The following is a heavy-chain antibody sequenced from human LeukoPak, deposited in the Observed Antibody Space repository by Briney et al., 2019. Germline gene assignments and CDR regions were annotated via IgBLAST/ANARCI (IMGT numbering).Heavy chain of an antibody. J-gene: IGHJ4*02. CDR1: GFTFSTYG. CDR3: AKEFNRGLPDY. V-gene: IGHV3-30*18. D-gene: IGHD2-21*01. Sequence: GGSLRLSCAASGFTFSTYGMRWVRQAPGKGLEWVAVISYDGSNEYYADSVKGRFTISRDNSKNTLYLQMSSLRAEDTAVYYCAKEFNRGLPDYWGQGTLVTVPS. CDR2: ISYDGSNE.